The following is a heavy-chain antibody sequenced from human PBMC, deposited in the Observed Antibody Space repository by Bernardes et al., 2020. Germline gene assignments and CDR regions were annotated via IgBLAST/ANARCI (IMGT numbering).Heavy chain of an antibody. CDR1: GYTFTSYD. Sequence: ASVKVSCKASGYTFTSYDINWVRQATGQGLEWMGWMNPNSGNTGYAQKFQGRVTMTRNTSISTAYMELSSLRSEDTAVYYCARAGIGDYARYYYYYGMDVWGKGTTVTVSS. CDR2: MNPNSGNT. CDR3: ARAGIGDYARYYYYYGMDV. D-gene: IGHD4-17*01. J-gene: IGHJ6*04. V-gene: IGHV1-8*01.